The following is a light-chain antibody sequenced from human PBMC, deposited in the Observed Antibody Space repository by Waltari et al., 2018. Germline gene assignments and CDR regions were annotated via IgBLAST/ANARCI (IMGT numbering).Light chain of an antibody. CDR3: SSRDNFNRHAVL. V-gene: IGLV3-19*01. CDR2: DKN. Sequence: SSDLTQDPAVSVALGQTVRITCQGDSLRRSFASWYQQRPGQAPILVISDKNSRPSGIPGRVSGSSSGNTASLTIASTQAEDEADYYCSSRDNFNRHAVLFGGGTKLTVL. CDR1: SLRRSF. J-gene: IGLJ3*02.